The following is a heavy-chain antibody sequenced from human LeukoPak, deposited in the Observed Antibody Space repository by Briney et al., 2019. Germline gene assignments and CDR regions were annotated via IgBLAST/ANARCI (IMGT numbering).Heavy chain of an antibody. CDR1: GGSFSGYY. CDR2: IKHSGST. V-gene: IGHV4-34*01. CDR3: ARGLIVVVPAAITGTWFDP. D-gene: IGHD2-2*01. J-gene: IGHJ5*02. Sequence: AETLSLTCAVYGGSFSGYYWSWIRQPPGKGLEWIGEIKHSGSTNYNPSIESRVTISVDTSKNQFSLKLSSVTAADTAVYYCARGLIVVVPAAITGTWFDPWGQGTLVTVSS.